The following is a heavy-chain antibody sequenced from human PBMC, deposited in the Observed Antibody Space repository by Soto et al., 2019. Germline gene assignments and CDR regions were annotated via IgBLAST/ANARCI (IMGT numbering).Heavy chain of an antibody. CDR3: ARIRSYYDILTGTYYYYGMDV. CDR2: IDWDDDR. J-gene: IGHJ6*02. CDR1: GFSLSTSGMC. D-gene: IGHD3-9*01. Sequence: SGPTLVNPTQTLTLTCTFSGFSLSTSGMCVSWIRQPPGKALEWLALIDWDDDRYYSTSLKTRLTISKDTSKNQVVLTMTNMDPVDTATYYCARIRSYYDILTGTYYYYGMDVWGQGTTVTVSS. V-gene: IGHV2-70*01.